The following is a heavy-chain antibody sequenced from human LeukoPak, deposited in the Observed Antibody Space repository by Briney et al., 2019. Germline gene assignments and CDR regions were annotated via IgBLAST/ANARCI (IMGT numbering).Heavy chain of an antibody. Sequence: PGGSLRLSCAASGFTFSSYSMNWVRQAPGKGLEWVAVIWSDGSNKYYADSVKGRFTISRDNSKDTLYLQLNSLRAEDTAVYYCARASASFDYWGQGTLVSVSS. CDR3: ARASASFDY. D-gene: IGHD1-26*01. CDR1: GFTFSSYS. CDR2: IWSDGSNK. J-gene: IGHJ4*02. V-gene: IGHV3-33*08.